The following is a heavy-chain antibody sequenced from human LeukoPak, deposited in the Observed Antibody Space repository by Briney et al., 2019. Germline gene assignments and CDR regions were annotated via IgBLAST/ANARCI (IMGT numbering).Heavy chain of an antibody. V-gene: IGHV3-7*01. CDR3: ARDLPAAGDYYYGMDV. CDR2: IKQDGSEK. CDR1: GFTFSNYW. Sequence: GGSLRLSCAASGFTFSNYWMSWVRQAPGKGLEWVANIKQDGSEKYYVNSVKGRFTISRDNAKNSLYLQMNSLRAEDTAVYYCARDLPAAGDYYYGMDVWGQGTTVTVSS. D-gene: IGHD6-25*01. J-gene: IGHJ6*02.